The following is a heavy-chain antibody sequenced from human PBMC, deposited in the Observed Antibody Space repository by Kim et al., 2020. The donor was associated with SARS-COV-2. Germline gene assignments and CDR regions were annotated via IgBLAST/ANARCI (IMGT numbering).Heavy chain of an antibody. CDR2: VLNSGTT. V-gene: IGHV4-61*01. CDR1: GDSITTTNYY. CDR3: ARGYALRGGFYAFDP. J-gene: IGHJ5*02. D-gene: IGHD3-16*01. Sequence: SETLSLTCSVSGDSITTTNYYWTWVRQPPGSGLECIGHVLNSGTTYYNPSLKSRLTISLDASRSQFSLTLNYVTAADTAVYFCARGYALRGGFYAFDPWGQGTLVTVSS.